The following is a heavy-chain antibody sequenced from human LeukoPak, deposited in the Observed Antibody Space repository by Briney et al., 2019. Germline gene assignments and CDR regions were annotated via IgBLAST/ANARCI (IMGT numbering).Heavy chain of an antibody. D-gene: IGHD6-13*01. J-gene: IGHJ4*02. CDR1: GYSISSGYY. V-gene: IGHV4-38-2*02. CDR3: ARAGYSSSDLDY. Sequence: SETLSLTCTVSGYSISSGYYWGWIRQPPGKGLEWIGSIYHSGSTYYNPSLKSRVTISVDTSKNQFSLKLSSVTAADTAVYYCARAGYSSSDLDYWGQGTLVTVSS. CDR2: IYHSGST.